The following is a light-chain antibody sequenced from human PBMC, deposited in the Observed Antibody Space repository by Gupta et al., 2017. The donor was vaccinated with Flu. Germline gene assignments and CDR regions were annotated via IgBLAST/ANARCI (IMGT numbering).Light chain of an antibody. CDR3: SSYTGSSNVL. CDR1: SSDFGFYNY. J-gene: IGLJ2*01. CDR2: DVS. Sequence: SITISCTGTSSDFGFYNYVSWYQQHPGKAPKLMIYDVSSRPSGVSNRFSGSKSGNTASLTISGLQVEDEADYYCSSYTGSSNVLFGGGTKLAVL. V-gene: IGLV2-14*03.